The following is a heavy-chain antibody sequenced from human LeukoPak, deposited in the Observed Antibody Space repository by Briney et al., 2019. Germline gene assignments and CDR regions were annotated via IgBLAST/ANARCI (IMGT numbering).Heavy chain of an antibody. Sequence: GGSLRLSCAASGFTFSSYTMNWVRQAPGKGLEWVSAISGSGVGTYYADSVKGRFTISRDNSKNTLYLQMNSLRAEDTAVYYCAKALNYYYDSSGYYYGFDYWGQGTLVTVSS. CDR3: AKALNYYYDSSGYYYGFDY. CDR1: GFTFSSYT. D-gene: IGHD3-22*01. V-gene: IGHV3-23*01. J-gene: IGHJ4*02. CDR2: ISGSGVGT.